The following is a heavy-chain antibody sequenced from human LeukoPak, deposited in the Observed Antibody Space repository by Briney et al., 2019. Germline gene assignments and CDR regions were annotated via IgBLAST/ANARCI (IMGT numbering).Heavy chain of an antibody. J-gene: IGHJ3*02. CDR2: IYSGGST. Sequence: GGSLRLSCAASGFTVRSNYMSWVRQAPGKGLEWVSVIYSGGSTYYADSVKGRFTISRDNSKNTLYLQMNSLRAEDTAVYYCAREISRTGAFDIWGQGTMVTVSS. CDR1: GFTVRSNY. V-gene: IGHV3-53*05. CDR3: AREISRTGAFDI. D-gene: IGHD3-3*02.